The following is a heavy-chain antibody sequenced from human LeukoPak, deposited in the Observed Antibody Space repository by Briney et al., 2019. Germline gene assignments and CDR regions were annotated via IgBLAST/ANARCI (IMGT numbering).Heavy chain of an antibody. CDR3: ARDGGYGGNFDY. CDR1: GGSISSYY. J-gene: IGHJ4*02. Sequence: SETLSLTCTVSGGSISSYYWSWIRQPPGKGLNWIGYISYSGSTNYNPSLKSRVTISVDTSKNQFSLNLSSVTAADTAVYYCARDGGYGGNFDYWGQGTLVTVSS. CDR2: ISYSGST. D-gene: IGHD4-23*01. V-gene: IGHV4-59*01.